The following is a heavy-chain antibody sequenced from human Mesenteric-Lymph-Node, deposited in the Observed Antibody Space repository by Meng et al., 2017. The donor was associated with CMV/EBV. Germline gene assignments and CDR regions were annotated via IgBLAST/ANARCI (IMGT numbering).Heavy chain of an antibody. CDR3: ARADSSSLSDTTDAFDI. V-gene: IGHV1-46*01. CDR1: GFGFRSYG. D-gene: IGHD6-6*01. CDR2: INPSGGST. J-gene: IGHJ3*02. Sequence: ASVKVSCKASGFGFRSYGVTWVRQAPGQGLEWMGIINPSGGSTSYAQKFQGRVTMTRDTSTSTVYMELSSLRSEDTAVYYCARADSSSLSDTTDAFDIWGQGTMVTVSS.